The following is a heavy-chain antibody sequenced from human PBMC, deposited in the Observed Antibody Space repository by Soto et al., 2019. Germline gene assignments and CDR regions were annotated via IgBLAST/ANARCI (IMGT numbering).Heavy chain of an antibody. CDR2: IYYSGNT. J-gene: IGHJ4*02. CDR3: ARGGRHDDSRGYGSLGY. CDR1: GGSVSSGPYY. Sequence: PSETLSLTCTVSGGSVSSGPYYWSWIRQPPGKGLEWIGYIYYSGNTNYNPTLKSRVTISVDTSKKQFSLKLSSVTAADTAVYYWARGGRHDDSRGYGSLGYWGQATLVTVSS. D-gene: IGHD3-22*01. V-gene: IGHV4-61*01.